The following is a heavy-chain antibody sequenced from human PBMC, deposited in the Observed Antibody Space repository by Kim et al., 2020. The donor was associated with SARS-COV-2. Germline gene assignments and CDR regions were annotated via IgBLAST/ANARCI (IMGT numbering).Heavy chain of an antibody. J-gene: IGHJ4*02. CDR3: ARDKVGATGFDY. CDR2: ISTSSNYI. V-gene: IGHV3-21*01. D-gene: IGHD1-26*01. Sequence: GGSLRLSCAASGFTFNDFGMNWVRQAPGKGLEWVASISTSSNYIYYRDSMKGRFTISRDNAKNSLYLQINRLRAEDTAVYYCARDKVGATGFDYWGQGTL. CDR1: GFTFNDFG.